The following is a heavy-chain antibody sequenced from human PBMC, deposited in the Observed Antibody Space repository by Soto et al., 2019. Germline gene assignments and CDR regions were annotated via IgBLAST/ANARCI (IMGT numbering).Heavy chain of an antibody. D-gene: IGHD2-2*01. V-gene: IGHV3-30-3*01. CDR1: GFNFSTYT. Sequence: GGSLRLSCPASGFNFSTYTMYWVRQAPGKGLEWVAGLSNNGINTDYADSVKGRFTISRDNAKNSLYLQMNSLRVEDTAVYYCVTETPNTNHKPGFDYWGQGTLVTVSS. J-gene: IGHJ4*02. CDR2: LSNNGINT. CDR3: VTETPNTNHKPGFDY.